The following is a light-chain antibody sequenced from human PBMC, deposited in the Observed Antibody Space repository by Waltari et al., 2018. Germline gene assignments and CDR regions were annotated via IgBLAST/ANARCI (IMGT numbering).Light chain of an antibody. J-gene: IGLJ3*02. CDR3: SSYTRSNTRV. Sequence: QSALTQPASVSGSPGQSITISCTGTSSDVGGYNYVSWYQQHPGKAPKLMIYEVSNRPSGLSNRFSGSKSGNTASLTIYGLQAEDEAHYYCSSYTRSNTRVFGGGTKLTVL. V-gene: IGLV2-14*01. CDR1: SSDVGGYNY. CDR2: EVS.